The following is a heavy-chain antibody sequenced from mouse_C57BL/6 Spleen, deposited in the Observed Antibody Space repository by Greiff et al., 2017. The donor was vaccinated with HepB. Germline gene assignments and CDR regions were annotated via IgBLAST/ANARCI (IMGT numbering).Heavy chain of an antibody. CDR2: IYPGDGDT. CDR1: GYAFSSYW. Sequence: QVQLQQSGAELVKPGASVKISCKASGYAFSSYWMNWVKQRPGKGLEWIGQIYPGDGDTNYNGKFKGKATLTADKSSSTAYMQLSSLTSEDSAVYFCARALYDYGSPSYWDFDVWGTGTTVTVAS. V-gene: IGHV1-80*01. D-gene: IGHD1-1*01. CDR3: ARALYDYGSPSYWDFDV. J-gene: IGHJ1*03.